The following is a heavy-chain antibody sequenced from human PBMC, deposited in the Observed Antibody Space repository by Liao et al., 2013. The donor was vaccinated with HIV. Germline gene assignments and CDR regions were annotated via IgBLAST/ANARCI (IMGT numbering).Heavy chain of an antibody. Sequence: QLQLQESGSGLVKPSQTLSLTCAVSGGFVTSGDYSWGWIRQPPGKGLEWIGYIYHSGSTYFNPSLKSRGTMSLDRSKNQFSLRLSSVTAADTAVYYCARVSIFDAFDLWGQGTMVTVSS. D-gene: IGHD3-9*01. CDR1: GGFVTSGDYS. J-gene: IGHJ3*01. CDR3: ARVSIFDAFDL. V-gene: IGHV4-30-2*01. CDR2: IYHSGST.